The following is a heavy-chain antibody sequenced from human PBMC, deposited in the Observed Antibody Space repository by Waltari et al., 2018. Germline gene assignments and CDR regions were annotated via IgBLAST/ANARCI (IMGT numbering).Heavy chain of an antibody. CDR3: AKGSWFGELLYLGY. CDR2: IWYDGSNK. J-gene: IGHJ4*02. Sequence: QVQLVESGGGVVQPGRSLRLSCAASGFTFSSYGMHWVRQAPGKGLEWVAVIWYDGSNKNYADSVKGRFTISRDNSKNTLYLQMNSLRAEDTAVYYCAKGSWFGELLYLGYWGQGTLVTVSS. V-gene: IGHV3-30*18. CDR1: GFTFSSYG. D-gene: IGHD3-10*01.